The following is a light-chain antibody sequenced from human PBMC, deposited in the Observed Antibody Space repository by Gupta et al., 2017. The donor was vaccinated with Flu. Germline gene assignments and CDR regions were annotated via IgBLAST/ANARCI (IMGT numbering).Light chain of an antibody. J-gene: IGLJ3*02. CDR2: KDS. Sequence: SSELPQPSSVSVAPGQTARITCSGDTLVNRYARWFQQRPGQDPVVVIYKDSERLAGSPERFSGYSSGTTVTVTIHGAKGDDEDDYYCYTTADNNWVFGGGTKLTVL. V-gene: IGLV3-27*01. CDR3: YTTADNNWV. CDR1: TLVNRY.